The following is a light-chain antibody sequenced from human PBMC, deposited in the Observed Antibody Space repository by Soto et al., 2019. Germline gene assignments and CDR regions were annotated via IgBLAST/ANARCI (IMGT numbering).Light chain of an antibody. V-gene: IGKV3D-15*01. CDR3: QQFRNLPWT. J-gene: IGKJ1*01. CDR2: GAS. Sequence: EIVLSQSPGTLSVSPGDRVTLSCRASQSISINLAWYQHKPGQAPRLLIHGASTRATGIPARISGSGSGTEFTLTISLLQSEDFAVYYCQQFRNLPWTFGQGTKVDIK. CDR1: QSISIN.